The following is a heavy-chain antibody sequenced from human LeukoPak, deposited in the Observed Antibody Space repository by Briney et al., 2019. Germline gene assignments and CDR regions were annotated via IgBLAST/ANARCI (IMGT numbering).Heavy chain of an antibody. V-gene: IGHV1-18*01. J-gene: IGHJ4*02. CDR2: ISAYNGNT. CDR1: GYTFTSYS. Sequence: GASVKVSCKASGYTFTSYSISWVRQAPGQGLEWMGWISAYNGNTNYAQKLQGRVTMTTDTSTSTACMELRSLRSDDTAVYYCARAPYDFWSGYYHYWGQGTLVTVSS. D-gene: IGHD3-3*01. CDR3: ARAPYDFWSGYYHY.